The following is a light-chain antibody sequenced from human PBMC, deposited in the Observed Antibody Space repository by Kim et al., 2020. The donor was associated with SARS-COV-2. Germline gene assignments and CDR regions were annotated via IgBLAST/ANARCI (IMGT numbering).Light chain of an antibody. V-gene: IGKV3D-7*01. CDR2: GAS. CDR1: QSVSSTY. J-gene: IGKJ2*01. Sequence: EIVVTQSPATLYLSPGERATLSCTASQSVSSTYLSSYQQKPGQVPRLLIYGASTRATGIPARFSGSGSGTDFTLTISSLQPEDFAVYYCQQEYNLPYFGQGTKLEI. CDR3: QQEYNLPY.